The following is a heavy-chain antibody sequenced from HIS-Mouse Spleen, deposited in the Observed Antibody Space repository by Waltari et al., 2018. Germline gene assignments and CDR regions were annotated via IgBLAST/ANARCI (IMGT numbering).Heavy chain of an antibody. D-gene: IGHD1-26*01. Sequence: QVQLVESGVGVVQPGRSLRLSCSASGFPFSSYGMHWVRQAPGKGLEWVAVISYDGSNKYYADSVKGRFTISRDNSKNTLYLQMNSLRAEDTAVYYCAKDRGSQFDYWGQGTLVTVSS. CDR3: AKDRGSQFDY. CDR2: ISYDGSNK. J-gene: IGHJ4*02. CDR1: GFPFSSYG. V-gene: IGHV3-30*18.